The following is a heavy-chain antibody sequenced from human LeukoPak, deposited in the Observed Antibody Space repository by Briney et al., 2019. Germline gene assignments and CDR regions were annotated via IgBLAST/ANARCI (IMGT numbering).Heavy chain of an antibody. Sequence: PSETLSLTCTVSRGSITDNYWSWIRQPPGKGPEWIGYVYYSGGGTNYNPSLKSRVTMSVDTSKNHFSLKLGSVTAADTAVYYCARGNSSGWYGGFDYWGQGILVTVSS. CDR1: RGSITDNY. J-gene: IGHJ4*02. CDR2: VYYSGGGT. V-gene: IGHV4-59*01. CDR3: ARGNSSGWYGGFDY. D-gene: IGHD6-19*01.